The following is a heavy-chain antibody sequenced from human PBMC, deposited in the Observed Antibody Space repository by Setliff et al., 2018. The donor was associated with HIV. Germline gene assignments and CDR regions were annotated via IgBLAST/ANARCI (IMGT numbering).Heavy chain of an antibody. J-gene: IGHJ3*02. V-gene: IGHV1-18*01. D-gene: IGHD1-1*01. Sequence: AASVKVSCKASGYIFTTYGFNWVRQAPGQGLEWMGWISASSDNTNYAQKFQGRVTLTTDTSTNTVYMELKSLRSDDTAVYFCARGQLDRHLRSDVPFDIWGQGTMVTVSS. CDR2: ISASSDNT. CDR1: GYIFTTYG. CDR3: ARGQLDRHLRSDVPFDI.